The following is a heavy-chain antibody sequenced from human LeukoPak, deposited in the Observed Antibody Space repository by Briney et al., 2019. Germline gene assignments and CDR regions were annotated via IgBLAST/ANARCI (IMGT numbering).Heavy chain of an antibody. V-gene: IGHV3-11*05. CDR1: AFTFSDYY. CDR3: ARDLSAFDI. J-gene: IGHJ3*02. CDR2: ISDSGTST. Sequence: GGSLRLSCAASAFTFSDYYMSWIRQAPGKGLEWVSIISDSGTSTNFADSVKGRFTISRDNAKNSLYLQMNSLRTDDTAVYYCARDLSAFDIWGQGTMVTVSS.